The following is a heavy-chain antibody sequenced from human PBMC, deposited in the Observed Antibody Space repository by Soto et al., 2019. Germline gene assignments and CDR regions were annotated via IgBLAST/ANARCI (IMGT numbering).Heavy chain of an antibody. J-gene: IGHJ3*02. CDR3: ARFSPLTPGGVAFDI. V-gene: IGHV4-59*08. Sequence: SETLSLTCTVSGGSISTYYWSWIRQPPGKGLEWIGYIYYSGSTNYSPSLKSRVTISVDTSKNQFSLKLSSVTAADTAVYYCARFSPLTPGGVAFDIWGQGTMVTVSS. D-gene: IGHD3-10*01. CDR2: IYYSGST. CDR1: GGSISTYY.